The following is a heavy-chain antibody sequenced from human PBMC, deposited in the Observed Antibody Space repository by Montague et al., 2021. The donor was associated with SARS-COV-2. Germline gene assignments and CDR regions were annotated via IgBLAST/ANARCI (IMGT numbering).Heavy chain of an antibody. D-gene: IGHD1-26*01. CDR1: GFIFSSYG. CDR3: ARGSVGGYYFDY. V-gene: IGHV3-33*01. Sequence: PLRLSCAASGFIFSSYGMHWVRQAPGKGLEWVAHIWYDGSNENYXDSVKGRFTISRDNFKNTLHLQMNSLRAEDTAIYYCARGSVGGYYFDYWGQGTLVTVSS. CDR2: IWYDGSNE. J-gene: IGHJ4*02.